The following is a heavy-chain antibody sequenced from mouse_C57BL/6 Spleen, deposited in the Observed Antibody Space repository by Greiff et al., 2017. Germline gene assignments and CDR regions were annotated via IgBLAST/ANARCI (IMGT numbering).Heavy chain of an antibody. D-gene: IGHD2-4*01. J-gene: IGHJ4*01. CDR3: ASSGHDSYYAMDY. CDR2: INPSSGYT. CDR1: GYTFTSYT. V-gene: IGHV1-4*01. Sequence: VQLQQSGAELARPGASVKMSCKASGYTFTSYTMHWVKQRPGQGLEWIGYINPSSGYTKYNQKFKDKATLTADKSSSTAYMQLSSLTSEDSAVYYCASSGHDSYYAMDYWGQGTSVTVSS.